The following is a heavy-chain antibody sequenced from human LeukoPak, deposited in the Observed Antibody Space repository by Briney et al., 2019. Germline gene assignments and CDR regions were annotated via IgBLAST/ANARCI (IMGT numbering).Heavy chain of an antibody. V-gene: IGHV1-69*04. CDR2: IIPIFGIA. CDR3: AREDTTYYDFWSGYKPLDY. CDR1: GGTFSSYA. Sequence: SVTVSCKASGGTFSSYAISWVRQAPGQGLEWMGRIIPIFGIADYAQKFQGRVTITADKSTSTAYMELSSLRSEDTAVYYCAREDTTYYDFWSGYKPLDYWGQGTLVTVSS. D-gene: IGHD3-3*01. J-gene: IGHJ4*02.